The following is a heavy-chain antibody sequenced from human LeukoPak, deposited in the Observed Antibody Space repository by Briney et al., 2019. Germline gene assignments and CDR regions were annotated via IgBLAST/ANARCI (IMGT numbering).Heavy chain of an antibody. J-gene: IGHJ4*02. CDR3: ARTRPITIFGVVEPDY. V-gene: IGHV1-69*13. D-gene: IGHD3-3*01. Sequence: SVKVSCKASGGTFSSYAISWVRQAPGQGLEWMGGIIPIFGSANYAQKFQGRVTTTACESTSTAYMELSSLRCEDTAVYSCARTRPITIFGVVEPDYWGQGTLVTVSS. CDR2: IIPIFGSA. CDR1: GGTFSSYA.